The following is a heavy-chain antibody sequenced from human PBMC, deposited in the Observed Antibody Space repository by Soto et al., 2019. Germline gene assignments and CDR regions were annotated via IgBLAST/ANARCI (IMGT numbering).Heavy chain of an antibody. CDR3: SNDPRRLDY. V-gene: IGHV3-23*01. Sequence: GGSLRLSCAASGFIFSSYAMSWVRPAPGKGLEWVSAISGSGTTAYYADSVKGRFTFSRDNAKNSLYLQMSSLRAEDTAIYFCSNDPRRLDYWGQGTLVTVSS. D-gene: IGHD1-1*01. CDR2: ISGSGTTA. J-gene: IGHJ4*02. CDR1: GFIFSSYA.